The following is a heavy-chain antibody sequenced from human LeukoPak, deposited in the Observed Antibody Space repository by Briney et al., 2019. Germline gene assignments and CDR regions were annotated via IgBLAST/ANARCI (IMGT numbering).Heavy chain of an antibody. J-gene: IGHJ4*02. CDR2: INHSGST. CDR3: ARGQYSSTWYDY. Sequence: SETLSLTCAAYGGSFSGYYWTWIRQPPGKGLEWIGEINHSGSTNYNPSLKSRVTISVDTSENQFSLMVSSVTAADTAVYYCARGQYSSTWYDYWGQGTLVTVSS. CDR1: GGSFSGYY. V-gene: IGHV4-34*01. D-gene: IGHD6-13*01.